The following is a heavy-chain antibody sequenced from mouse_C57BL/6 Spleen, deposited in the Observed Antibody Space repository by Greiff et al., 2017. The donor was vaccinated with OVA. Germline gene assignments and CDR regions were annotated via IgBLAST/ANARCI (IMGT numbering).Heavy chain of an antibody. CDR2: IDPEDGDT. V-gene: IGHV14-2*01. D-gene: IGHD1-1*01. J-gene: IGHJ2*01. CDR3: ARSDYGGSLYFDC. Sequence: EVQLQQSGAELVKPGASVKLSCTASGFNFKDYYMHWVKQRTEQGLEWIGRIDPEDGDTKYAPKFKGKATLTADTSSHTAYLQLRSLTSEDTAVYYCARSDYGGSLYFDCWGQGTTLTASS. CDR1: GFNFKDYY.